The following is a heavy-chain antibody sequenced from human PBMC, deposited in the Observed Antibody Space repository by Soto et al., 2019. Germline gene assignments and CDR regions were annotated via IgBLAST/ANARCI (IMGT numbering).Heavy chain of an antibody. CDR3: ARVVATVAGPYGMDV. V-gene: IGHV1-18*01. CDR1: GYTFTSYV. CDR2: ISAYNGNT. J-gene: IGHJ6*02. Sequence: QVQLVQSGAEVKKPGASVKVSCRASGYTFTSYVISWVRQAPAQGLEWMGWISAYNGNTNFAQKLQGRVTMTTDTSTSTAYMELRSLRSDDTAVYYCARVVATVAGPYGMDVWSQGTTVTVSS. D-gene: IGHD6-19*01.